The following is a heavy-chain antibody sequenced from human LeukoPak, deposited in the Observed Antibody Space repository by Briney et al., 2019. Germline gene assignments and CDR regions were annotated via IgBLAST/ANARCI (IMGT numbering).Heavy chain of an antibody. J-gene: IGHJ4*02. D-gene: IGHD5-24*01. CDR1: GFTFSSHW. CDR2: INSDGSST. CDR3: VRDGDDFNFDY. Sequence: PGGSLRLSCAASGFTFSSHWMHWVRQAPGKGLVWVSRINSDGSSTSYADSVKGRFTISRDNAKNTLYLQMSSLRAEDTAVYFCVRDGDDFNFDYWGQGSLVTVSS. V-gene: IGHV3-74*01.